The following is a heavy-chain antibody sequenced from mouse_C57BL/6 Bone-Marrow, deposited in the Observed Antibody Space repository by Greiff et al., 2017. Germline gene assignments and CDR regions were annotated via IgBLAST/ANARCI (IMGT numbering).Heavy chain of an antibody. CDR3: TKDDSLS. V-gene: IGHV14-4*01. CDR2: IDPENGDT. Sequence: VQLQQSGAELVRPGASVKLSCTASGFNIKDDYMHWVKQRPEQGLEWIGWIDPENGDTEYASKFQGKATITADTSSNTAYLQLSSLTSEDTAVYYCTKDDSLSWGQGTLVTGSA. D-gene: IGHD2-4*01. CDR1: GFNIKDDY. J-gene: IGHJ3*01.